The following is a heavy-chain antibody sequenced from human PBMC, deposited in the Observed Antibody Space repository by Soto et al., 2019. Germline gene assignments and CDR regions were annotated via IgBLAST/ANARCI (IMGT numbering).Heavy chain of an antibody. V-gene: IGHV4-30-2*01. CDR3: ARGWREFDY. J-gene: IGHJ4*02. CDR2: IYHSEST. Sequence: SYTLSLSSAVCGDSISSGGYSGCWIRQPPGKGLEWIGYIYHSESTYYNPSLKSRVTISVDRSKNQFSLKLSSVTAADTAVYYCARGWREFDYWGQGTLVTVSS. D-gene: IGHD1-1*01. CDR1: GDSISSGGYS.